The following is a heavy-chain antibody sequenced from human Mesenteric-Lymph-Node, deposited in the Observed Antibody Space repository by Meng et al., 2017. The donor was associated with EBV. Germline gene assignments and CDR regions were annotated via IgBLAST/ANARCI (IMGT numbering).Heavy chain of an antibody. D-gene: IGHD3-22*01. Sequence: QVQLTESGGGVVQPGRSLRLSCAASGFNFTKYVMHWVRQSPGKGLDWVAVISSDGTNKYYADSVKGRFTISRDNSKNTLYLQMNSLSPDDTALYYCAKDFNYYATSGAIDYWGQGTLVTVSS. CDR2: ISSDGTNK. CDR1: GFNFTKYV. V-gene: IGHV3-30*18. CDR3: AKDFNYYATSGAIDY. J-gene: IGHJ4*02.